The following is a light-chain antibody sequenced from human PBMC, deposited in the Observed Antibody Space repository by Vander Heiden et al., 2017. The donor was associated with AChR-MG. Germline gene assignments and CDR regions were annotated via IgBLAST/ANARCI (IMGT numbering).Light chain of an antibody. J-gene: IGKJ1*01. V-gene: IGKV1-39*01. CDR3: QQSYSAPPT. CDR1: QSISSC. Sequence: DIQMTQSPPSLSASVGDRVTITCRASQSISSCLNWYQQKQGKAPKLLIYAASSLQSGIPSRFSGSGSGTELTLTISSLQPEDFATYYCQQSYSAPPTFGQGTKVEIK. CDR2: AAS.